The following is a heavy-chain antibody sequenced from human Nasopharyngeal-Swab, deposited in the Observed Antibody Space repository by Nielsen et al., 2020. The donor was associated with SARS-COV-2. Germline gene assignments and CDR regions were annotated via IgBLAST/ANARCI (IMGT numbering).Heavy chain of an antibody. D-gene: IGHD2-15*01. CDR2: IWYDGSNK. Sequence: WIRQPPGKGLEWVAVIWYDGSNKYYADSVKGRFTISRDNSKNTLYLQMNSLRAEDTAVYYCARDGGYCGGGSCYPMIDYWGQGTLVTVSS. CDR3: ARDGGYCGGGSCYPMIDY. V-gene: IGHV3-33*01. J-gene: IGHJ4*02.